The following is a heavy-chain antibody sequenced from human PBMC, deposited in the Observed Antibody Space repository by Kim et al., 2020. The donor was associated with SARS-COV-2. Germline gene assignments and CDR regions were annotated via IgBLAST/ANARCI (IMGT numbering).Heavy chain of an antibody. J-gene: IGHJ4*02. CDR3: ARDFGVGATVLGY. Sequence: SHPSLKSHVTISGDTSKTQFSLKRSSVTAADTAVYYCARDFGVGATVLGYWGQGTLVTVSS. D-gene: IGHD1-26*01. V-gene: IGHV4-59*01.